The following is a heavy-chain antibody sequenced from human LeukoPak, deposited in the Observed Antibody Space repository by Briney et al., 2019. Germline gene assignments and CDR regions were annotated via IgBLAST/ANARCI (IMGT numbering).Heavy chain of an antibody. CDR2: ISSSSSYI. J-gene: IGHJ6*03. CDR1: GFTVSSNY. D-gene: IGHD6-13*01. Sequence: GGSLRLSCAASGFTVSSNYMNWVRQAPGKGLEWVSSISSSSSYIYYADSVKGRVTISRDNAKNSLYLQMNSLRAEDKAVYYCARATRLNSSSWYWGYYYYYMDVWGKGTTVTVSS. CDR3: ARATRLNSSSWYWGYYYYYMDV. V-gene: IGHV3-21*01.